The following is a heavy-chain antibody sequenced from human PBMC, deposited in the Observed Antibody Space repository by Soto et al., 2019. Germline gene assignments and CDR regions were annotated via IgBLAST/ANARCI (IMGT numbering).Heavy chain of an antibody. J-gene: IGHJ4*02. D-gene: IGHD3-16*01. CDR2: ISATGGGT. V-gene: IGHV3-23*01. CDR1: GFKFSNYA. Sequence: GSLRLSCAASGFKFSNYAMSWVRQAPGKGLEWVSLISATGGGTYYADSVKGRFTISRDNSHNTLYLQVHSLTAEDTAVYYCAKDRRAGGDSAFYFDFWGQGAQVTVSS. CDR3: AKDRRAGGDSAFYFDF.